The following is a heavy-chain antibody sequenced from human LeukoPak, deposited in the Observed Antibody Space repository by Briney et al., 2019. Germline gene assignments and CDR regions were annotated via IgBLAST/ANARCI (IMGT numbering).Heavy chain of an antibody. V-gene: IGHV1-46*01. CDR3: ARDQEGFDY. CDR1: GYSFTSYY. CDR2: IYPRDGST. Sequence: PGESLKISCKGSGYSFTSYYMHWVRQAPGQGLEWMGMIYPRDGSTSYAQKFQGRVTVTRDTSTSTVHMELSGLRSEDTAVYYCARDQEGFDYWGQGTLVTVSS. J-gene: IGHJ4*02.